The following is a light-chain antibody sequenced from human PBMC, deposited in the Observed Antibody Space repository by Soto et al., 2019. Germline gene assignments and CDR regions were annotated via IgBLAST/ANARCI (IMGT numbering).Light chain of an antibody. J-gene: IGLJ1*01. Sequence: QSVLTQPPSVSGAPGQRVTISCTGSSSNIGAGYDVHWYQQLPGTAPKLLIYGNSNRPSGVPDRFSGSKSGTSASLAITGLQAEDEADYYCPSYDSSLSGSDVFGTGTKLTVL. CDR2: GNS. CDR3: PSYDSSLSGSDV. V-gene: IGLV1-40*01. CDR1: SSNIGAGYD.